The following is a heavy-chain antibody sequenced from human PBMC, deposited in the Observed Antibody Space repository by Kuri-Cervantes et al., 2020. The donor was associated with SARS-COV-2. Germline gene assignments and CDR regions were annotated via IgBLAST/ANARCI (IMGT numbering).Heavy chain of an antibody. Sequence: GESLKISCAASGFTFSDYYMSWIRQAPGKGLEWVSYISSSGSTIYYADSVKGRFTISRDNAKNSLYPQMSSLRAEDTAVYYCARDLRLGKSLDYWGQGTLVTVSS. D-gene: IGHD7-27*01. J-gene: IGHJ4*02. V-gene: IGHV3-11*04. CDR1: GFTFSDYY. CDR3: ARDLRLGKSLDY. CDR2: ISSSGSTI.